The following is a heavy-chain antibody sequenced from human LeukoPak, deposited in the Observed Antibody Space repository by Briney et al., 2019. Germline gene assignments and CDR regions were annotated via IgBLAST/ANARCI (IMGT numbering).Heavy chain of an antibody. CDR2: ISGSGGST. J-gene: IGHJ4*02. D-gene: IGHD6-13*01. V-gene: IGHV3-23*01. CDR1: GFTFSSYA. Sequence: GGSLRLSCAASGFTFSSYAMSWVRQAPGKGLEWVSAISGSGGSTYYADSVKGRFTISRDNSKNTLHLQMNSLRAEDTAVYYCAKPPRIAAAGRGYFDYWGQGTLVTVSS. CDR3: AKPPRIAAAGRGYFDY.